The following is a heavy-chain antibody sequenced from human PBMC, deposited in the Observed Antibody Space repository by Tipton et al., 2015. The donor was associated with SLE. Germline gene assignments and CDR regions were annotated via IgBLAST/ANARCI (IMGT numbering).Heavy chain of an antibody. CDR1: GDSFSSTAYY. V-gene: IGHV4-61*02. CDR3: ARGILTWRGAIIGVDV. J-gene: IGHJ6*02. Sequence: TLSLTCTVSGDSFSSTAYYWSWIRQPAGKGLEWIGRVYSTGSTTYNPSLESRLTISVDTSKNQFSLRLSSATAADTAVYYCARGILTWRGAIIGVDVWGQGTSVNVSS. D-gene: IGHD3-16*01. CDR2: VYSTGST.